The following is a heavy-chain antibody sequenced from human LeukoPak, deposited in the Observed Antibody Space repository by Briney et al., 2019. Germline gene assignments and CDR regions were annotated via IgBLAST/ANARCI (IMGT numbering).Heavy chain of an antibody. V-gene: IGHV3-53*01. CDR1: GFTVSSNY. Sequence: GGSLRLSCAASGFTVSSNYMSWVRQAPGKGLEWVSVISIGGGTYYADSVKGRFTISRDDSKNTLYLQMNSLGAEDTAVYYCARGGQYGYYFYYWGQGTLVTVSP. J-gene: IGHJ4*02. D-gene: IGHD4-17*01. CDR2: ISIGGGT. CDR3: ARGGQYGYYFYY.